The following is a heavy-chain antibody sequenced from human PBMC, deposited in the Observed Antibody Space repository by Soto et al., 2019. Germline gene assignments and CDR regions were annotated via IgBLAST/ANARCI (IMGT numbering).Heavy chain of an antibody. CDR1: GYTFSSYD. Sequence: QVQLVQSGAEVKKPGASVKVSCKASGYTFSSYDINWVRQATGQGLEWMGWMNPTSGDTGYAQKFPGRVTMTRNTSITTAYMELYSLRSEDTAVYYCAKVSRRGSAIDFDYWGQGTLVTVSP. D-gene: IGHD3-10*01. CDR2: MNPTSGDT. J-gene: IGHJ4*02. V-gene: IGHV1-8*01. CDR3: AKVSRRGSAIDFDY.